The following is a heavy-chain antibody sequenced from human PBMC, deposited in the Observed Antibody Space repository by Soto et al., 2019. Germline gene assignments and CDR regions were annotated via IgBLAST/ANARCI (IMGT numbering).Heavy chain of an antibody. CDR3: AKADTGWFAP. CDR2: ITGSSGST. J-gene: IGHJ5*02. D-gene: IGHD3-10*01. CDR1: GFTFGQFV. V-gene: IGHV3-23*01. Sequence: EQLLESGGDLVQAGGSLRLSCAASGFTFGQFVMTWVRQAPGKGLEWVSTITGSSGSTTYTESVKGRFTISRDNSKNSLYLQMNNLRADDTAIYYCAKADTGWFAPWGRGTLVTVSS.